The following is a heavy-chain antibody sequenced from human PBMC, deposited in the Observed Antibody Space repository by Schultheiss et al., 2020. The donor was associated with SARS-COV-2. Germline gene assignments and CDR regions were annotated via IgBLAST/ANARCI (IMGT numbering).Heavy chain of an antibody. Sequence: GGSLRLSCAASGFTFSSYSMNWVRQAPGKGLEWVSSISSSSSYIYYADSVKGRFTISRDNAKNSLYLQMNSLRAEDTAVYYCARSGGTRVQDSSSWYKYFQHWGQGTLVTVSS. CDR1: GFTFSSYS. V-gene: IGHV3-21*01. J-gene: IGHJ1*01. D-gene: IGHD6-13*01. CDR2: ISSSSSYI. CDR3: ARSGGTRVQDSSSWYKYFQH.